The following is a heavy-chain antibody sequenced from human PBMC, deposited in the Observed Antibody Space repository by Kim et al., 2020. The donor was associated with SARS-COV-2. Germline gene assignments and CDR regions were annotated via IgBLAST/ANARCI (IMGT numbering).Heavy chain of an antibody. CDR3: ARGGIAVVGTVVDY. Sequence: GVSLRLSCAASGFTFSSYGMHWVRQAPGKGLEWVAVISYDGSNKYYADSVKGRFTISRDNSKNTLYLQMNSLRAEDTAVYYCARGGIAVVGTVVDYWCQG. CDR1: GFTFSSYG. V-gene: IGHV3-33*05. J-gene: IGHJ4*02. CDR2: ISYDGSNK. D-gene: IGHD6-19*01.